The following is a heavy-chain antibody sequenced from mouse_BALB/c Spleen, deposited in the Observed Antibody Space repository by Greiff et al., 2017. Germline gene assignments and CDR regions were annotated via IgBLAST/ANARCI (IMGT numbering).Heavy chain of an antibody. J-gene: IGHJ4*01. Sequence: EVKLQESGPGLVKPSQSLSLTCTVTGYSITSDYAWNWIRQFPGNKLEWMGYISYSGSTSYNPSLKSRISITRDTSKNQFFLQLNSVTTEDTATYHCARLGYGYAMDYWGQGTSVTVSS. CDR3: ARLGYGYAMDY. CDR2: ISYSGST. CDR1: GYSITSDYA. D-gene: IGHD2-14*01. V-gene: IGHV3-2*02.